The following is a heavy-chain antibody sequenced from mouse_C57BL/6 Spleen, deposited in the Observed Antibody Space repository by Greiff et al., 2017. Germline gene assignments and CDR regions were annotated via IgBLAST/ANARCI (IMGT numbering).Heavy chain of an antibody. J-gene: IGHJ3*01. V-gene: IGHV5-17*01. Sequence: EVKVVESGGGLVKPGGSLKLSCAASGFTFSDYGMHWVRQAPEKGLEWVAYISSGSSTIYYADTVKGRFTISRDNAKNTLFLQMTSLRSEDTAMYYCARLAQATYWGQGTLVTVSA. CDR2: ISSGSSTI. D-gene: IGHD3-2*02. CDR1: GFTFSDYG. CDR3: ARLAQATY.